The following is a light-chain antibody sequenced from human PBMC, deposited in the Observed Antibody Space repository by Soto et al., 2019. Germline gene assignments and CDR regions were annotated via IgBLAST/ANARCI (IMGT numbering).Light chain of an antibody. CDR1: QSVSSN. Sequence: IVMTQSPATLSVSPGERATLSCRASQSVSSNLAWYQQKPGQAPRLLIYGAFTRATGIPARFSGSGSGTEFTLTISSLQSEDFAIYYRQQYKNWPPLTFGGGTKVEIK. V-gene: IGKV3-15*01. CDR2: GAF. J-gene: IGKJ4*01. CDR3: QQYKNWPPLT.